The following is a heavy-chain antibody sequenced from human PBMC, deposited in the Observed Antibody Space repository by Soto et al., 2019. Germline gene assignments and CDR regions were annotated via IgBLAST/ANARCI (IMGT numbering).Heavy chain of an antibody. V-gene: IGHV4-59*01. Sequence: QVQLQESGPRLVKPSETLSLTCTVSGGSISSYFWSWIRQSPGEGLEWIGYIFYSGTTNYRPSLKSRVTMSLGTAKNQFSLNLTSVTAADTAVYYCARGRGGTYDALDIWGQGNMVTVSS. D-gene: IGHD1-26*01. CDR1: GGSISSYF. CDR3: ARGRGGTYDALDI. J-gene: IGHJ3*02. CDR2: IFYSGTT.